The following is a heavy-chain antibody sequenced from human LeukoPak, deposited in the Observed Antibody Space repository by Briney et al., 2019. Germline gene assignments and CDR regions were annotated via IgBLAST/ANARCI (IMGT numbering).Heavy chain of an antibody. CDR2: IYYSGST. Sequence: SPSETLSLTCTVSGGSISSYYWSWIRQPPGKGLEWIGYIYYSGSTNYNPSLKSRVTIPVDTSKNQFSLKLSSVTAADTAVYYCAREDSSGYFYYFDYWSQGTLVTVSS. D-gene: IGHD3-22*01. J-gene: IGHJ4*02. CDR1: GGSISSYY. V-gene: IGHV4-59*01. CDR3: AREDSSGYFYYFDY.